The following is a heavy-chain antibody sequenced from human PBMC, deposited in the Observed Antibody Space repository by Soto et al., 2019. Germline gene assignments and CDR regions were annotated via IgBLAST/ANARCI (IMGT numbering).Heavy chain of an antibody. CDR1: GFSLSSDGVG. J-gene: IGHJ6*02. D-gene: IGHD1-1*01. CDR2: IYWDDDY. Sequence: SGPTLVNPTQTLTLTCTISGFSLSSDGVGVGWIRQPPGKALEWLAFIYWDDDYRYSPSLQSRLNITKDSSNNQVLLIVTNVDPVDSATYYCAHWKFFHETPYYFYGMDVWGQGTTVT. CDR3: AHWKFFHETPYYFYGMDV. V-gene: IGHV2-5*02.